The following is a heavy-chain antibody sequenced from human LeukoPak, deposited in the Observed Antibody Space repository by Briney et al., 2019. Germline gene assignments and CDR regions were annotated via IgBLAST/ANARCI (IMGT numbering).Heavy chain of an antibody. J-gene: IGHJ5*02. V-gene: IGHV3-30-3*01. CDR2: ISYDGSNK. D-gene: IGHD3-3*01. CDR3: ARGGQGYDLNWFDP. Sequence: GRSLRLSCAASGFTFSNYDMHWVRQAPGKGLEWVTIISYDGSNKYYADSVKGRFTISRDNSKNTLYLQMNSLRAEDTAVYYCARGGQGYDLNWFDPWGQGTLVTVSS. CDR1: GFTFSNYD.